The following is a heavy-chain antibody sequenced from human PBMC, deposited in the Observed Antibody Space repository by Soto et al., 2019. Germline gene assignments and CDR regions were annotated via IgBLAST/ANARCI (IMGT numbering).Heavy chain of an antibody. D-gene: IGHD3-16*01. Sequence: SETLSLTCAVSGGSFRGYFWSWIRQSPDKGPEWIGEINDSGSTYYNPSFKSRLTISVDTSKSQISLTLTSVTAADSAVYYCQGGDFWGQGTRVTVSS. CDR2: INDSGST. V-gene: IGHV4-34*01. CDR3: QGGDF. J-gene: IGHJ4*02. CDR1: GGSFRGYF.